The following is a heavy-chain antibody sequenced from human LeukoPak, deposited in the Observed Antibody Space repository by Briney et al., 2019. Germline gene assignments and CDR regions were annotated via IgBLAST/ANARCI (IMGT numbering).Heavy chain of an antibody. CDR2: ISAYNGNT. J-gene: IGHJ3*02. CDR1: GYTFTSYG. D-gene: IGHD3-22*01. V-gene: IGHV1-18*01. Sequence: GASVKVSCKASGYTFTSYGISWVRQAPGQGLEWMGWISAYNGNTNYAKKLKGRGTMTTEKSRRKAYMEMRSRRSDDTAVYYCARSQYYDSSDAFDIWGQGTMVTVSS. CDR3: ARSQYYDSSDAFDI.